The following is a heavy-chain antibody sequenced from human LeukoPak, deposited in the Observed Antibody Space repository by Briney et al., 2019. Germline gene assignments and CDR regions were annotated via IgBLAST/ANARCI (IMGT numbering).Heavy chain of an antibody. D-gene: IGHD2-2*01. Sequence: ASVKVSCKASGYTFTGYYMHRVRQAPGQGLEWMGWINPNSGGTNYAQKFQGRVTMTRDTSISTAYMELSRLRSDDTAVYYCARLSSYQLLFDYWGQGTLVTVSS. J-gene: IGHJ4*02. CDR2: INPNSGGT. CDR1: GYTFTGYY. V-gene: IGHV1-2*02. CDR3: ARLSSYQLLFDY.